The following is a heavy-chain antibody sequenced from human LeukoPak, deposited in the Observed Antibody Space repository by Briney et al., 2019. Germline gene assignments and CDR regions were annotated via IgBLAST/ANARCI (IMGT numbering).Heavy chain of an antibody. J-gene: IGHJ4*02. Sequence: GASVKVSCKASGGTFSSYAISWVRQAPGQGLEWMGGIIPIFGTANYAQKFQGRVTITADESTSTAYMELNSLRSEDTAVYYCAIATVATTRTWGYWGQGTLVTVSS. CDR1: GGTFSSYA. CDR3: AIATVATTRTWGY. D-gene: IGHD4-11*01. V-gene: IGHV1-69*01. CDR2: IIPIFGTA.